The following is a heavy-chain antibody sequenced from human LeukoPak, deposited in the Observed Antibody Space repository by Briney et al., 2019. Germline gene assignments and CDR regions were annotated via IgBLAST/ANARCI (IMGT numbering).Heavy chain of an antibody. CDR2: ISSSGSTI. D-gene: IGHD5-18*01. CDR1: GFTFSDYY. CDR3: GTLGGYMSGAYAFDI. V-gene: IGHV3-11*01. Sequence: PGGSLRLSCAASGFTFSDYYMSWIRQAPGKGLEWVSYISSSGSTIYYADSVKGRFTISRDNAKNSLYLQMNSLRAEDTAVYYCGTLGGYMSGAYAFDIWGQGTMVTVSS. J-gene: IGHJ3*02.